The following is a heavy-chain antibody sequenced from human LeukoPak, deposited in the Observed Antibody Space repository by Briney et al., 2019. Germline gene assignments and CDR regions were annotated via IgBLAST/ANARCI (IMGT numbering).Heavy chain of an antibody. Sequence: SETLSLTCTVSGGSISSGSYYWSWIRQPAGKGLEWIGRIYTSGSTNYNPSLKSRVTISVDTSKNQFSLKLSSKTAADTAVYYCARVTTGGYYNCWGQGTLVTVSS. D-gene: IGHD3-22*01. V-gene: IGHV4-61*02. CDR3: ARVTTGGYYNC. J-gene: IGHJ4*02. CDR1: GGSISSGSYY. CDR2: IYTSGST.